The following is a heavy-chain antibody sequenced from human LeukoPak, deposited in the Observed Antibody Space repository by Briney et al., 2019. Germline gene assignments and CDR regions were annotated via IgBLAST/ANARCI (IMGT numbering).Heavy chain of an antibody. CDR3: ARAQSIAARPDFDY. CDR1: GYTFTSYG. V-gene: IGHV1-18*01. Sequence: ASVKVSCKASGYTFTSYGISWVRQAPGQGLEWMGWISAYNGNTNYAQKLQGRVTMTTGTSTSTAYMELRSLRSDDTAVYYCARAQSIAARPDFDYWGQGTLVTVSS. D-gene: IGHD6-6*01. J-gene: IGHJ4*02. CDR2: ISAYNGNT.